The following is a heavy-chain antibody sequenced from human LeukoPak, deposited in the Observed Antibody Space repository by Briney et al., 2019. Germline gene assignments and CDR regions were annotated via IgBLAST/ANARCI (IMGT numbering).Heavy chain of an antibody. J-gene: IGHJ2*01. V-gene: IGHV1-2*06. D-gene: IGHD4-17*01. CDR1: GYTLTGYY. CDR2: INFNSGDT. Sequence: ASVKVSCKASGYTLTGYYIHWVRQAPGQGLEWMGRINFNSGDTRCAQHFQGRVSMTRDTSINTAYMELSGLKSDDTAVYYCAREFRFLDGSGDYILWYFDLWGRGTLVIVSA. CDR3: AREFRFLDGSGDYILWYFDL.